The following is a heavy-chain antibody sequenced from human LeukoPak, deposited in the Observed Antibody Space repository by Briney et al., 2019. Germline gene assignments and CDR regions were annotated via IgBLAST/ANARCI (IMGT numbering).Heavy chain of an antibody. CDR3: ARDPGYCTNGLCDY. CDR2: IYYSGST. D-gene: IGHD2-8*01. J-gene: IGHJ4*02. V-gene: IGHV4-39*07. Sequence: PSETLSLTCTVSGGTISSSSYYWGWIRQPPGKGLEWIGSIYYSGSTYYNPSLKSRVTISVDTSKNQFSLKLSSVTAADTAVYYCARDPGYCTNGLCDYWGQGTLVTVSS. CDR1: GGTISSSSYY.